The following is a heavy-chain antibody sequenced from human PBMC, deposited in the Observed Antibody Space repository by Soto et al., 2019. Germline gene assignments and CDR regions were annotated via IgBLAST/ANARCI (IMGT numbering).Heavy chain of an antibody. Sequence: LRLSCAASGFTFSSYSMNWVRQAPVKGLEWVSSISSSSSYIYYADSVKGRFTISRDNAKNSLYLQMNSLRAEDTAVYYCARSDYDYVWGGYRYTDPYFQHWGQGTLVTVS. J-gene: IGHJ1*01. CDR1: GFTFSSYS. CDR2: ISSSSSYI. CDR3: ARSDYDYVWGGYRYTDPYFQH. V-gene: IGHV3-21*01. D-gene: IGHD3-16*02.